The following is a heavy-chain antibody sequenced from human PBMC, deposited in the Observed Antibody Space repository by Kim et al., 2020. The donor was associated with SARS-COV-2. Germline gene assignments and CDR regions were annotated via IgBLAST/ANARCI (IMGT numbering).Heavy chain of an antibody. CDR2: IWHDGSNK. CDR1: GFTFSSYG. CDR3: AREPGRGDMVATNYGMDV. J-gene: IGHJ6*02. Sequence: GGSLRLSCAASGFTFSSYGMHWVRQAPGKGLEWVAVIWHDGSNKYYADSVKGRFTISRDNSKNTLNLQMNSLRAEDTAVYYCAREPGRGDMVATNYGMDVWGQGTTVTVSS. D-gene: IGHD5-12*01. V-gene: IGHV3-33*01.